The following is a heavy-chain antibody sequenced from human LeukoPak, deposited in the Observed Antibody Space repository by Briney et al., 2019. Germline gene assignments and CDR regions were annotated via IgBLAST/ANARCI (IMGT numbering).Heavy chain of an antibody. CDR2: ISDSGGGT. D-gene: IGHD6-19*01. Sequence: GGSLRLSCAAPGFTFSSYAITWVRQAPVKWLKWVSGISDSGGGTYYADSVKGRFTISRDNSKNTVHLQMNSLRAEDTALYYCAKGYNSGWFESWGQGALVTVSS. CDR3: AKGYNSGWFES. J-gene: IGHJ5*01. V-gene: IGHV3-23*01. CDR1: GFTFSSYA.